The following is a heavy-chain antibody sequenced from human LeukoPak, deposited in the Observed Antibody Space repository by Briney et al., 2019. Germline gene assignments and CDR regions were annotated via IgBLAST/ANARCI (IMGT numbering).Heavy chain of an antibody. V-gene: IGHV4-61*02. Sequence: TSETLSLTCTVSGGSISSSNYYWSWIRQPAGKGLEWIGRIYTSGTTNYNPSLKSRVTISIDTPKNQFSLKPSSVTAADTAVYYCARGLWFGDENPPYFDYWGQGTLVTVSS. CDR2: IYTSGTT. CDR1: GGSISSSNYY. CDR3: ARGLWFGDENPPYFDY. J-gene: IGHJ4*02. D-gene: IGHD3-10*01.